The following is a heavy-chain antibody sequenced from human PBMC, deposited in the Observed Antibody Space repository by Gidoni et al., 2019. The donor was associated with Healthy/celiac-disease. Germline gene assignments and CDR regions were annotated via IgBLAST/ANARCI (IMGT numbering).Heavy chain of an antibody. CDR1: GYTFTGYY. J-gene: IGHJ6*02. Sequence: QVQLVQSGAEVKKPGASVKVSCKASGYTFTGYYMHWVRQAPGQGLEWMGWINPNSGGTNYAQKLQGWVTMTRDTSISTAYMELSRLRSDDTAVYYCARDPYRLADTAMVIMDYYYYGMDVWGQGTTVTVSS. V-gene: IGHV1-2*04. D-gene: IGHD5-18*01. CDR3: ARDPYRLADTAMVIMDYYYYGMDV. CDR2: INPNSGGT.